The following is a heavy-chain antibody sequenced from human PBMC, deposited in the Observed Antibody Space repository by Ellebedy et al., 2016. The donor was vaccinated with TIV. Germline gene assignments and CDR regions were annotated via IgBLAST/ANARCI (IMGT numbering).Heavy chain of an antibody. D-gene: IGHD6-19*01. CDR3: ARASTSGWYILDY. Sequence: GESLKISCAASGFTFSTYGMHSVRQAPGKGLEWVAVIWYDGSNGYYADSVKGRFTISRDNSKTTLYLQMNSLRAEDTAVYYCARASTSGWYILDYWGQGTLVSVSS. CDR1: GFTFSTYG. CDR2: IWYDGSNG. V-gene: IGHV3-33*01. J-gene: IGHJ4*02.